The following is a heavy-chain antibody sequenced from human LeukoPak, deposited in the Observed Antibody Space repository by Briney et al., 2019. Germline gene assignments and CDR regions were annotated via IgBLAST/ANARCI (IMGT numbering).Heavy chain of an antibody. CDR3: ARWVYGGNSPNWFDP. V-gene: IGHV4-4*09. D-gene: IGHD4-23*01. Sequence: PSETLSLTCTVSGASPYWTWIRQPPGKGLEWIGYIYSTTGTTNSNPSLKSRVTMSLDTSKKHLSLKLSSVTAADTAVYYCARWVYGGNSPNWFDPWGQGTLVTVSS. CDR2: IYSTTGTT. J-gene: IGHJ5*02. CDR1: GASPY.